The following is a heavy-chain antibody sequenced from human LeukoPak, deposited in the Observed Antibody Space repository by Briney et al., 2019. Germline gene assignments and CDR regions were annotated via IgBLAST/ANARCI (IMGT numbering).Heavy chain of an antibody. D-gene: IGHD3-22*01. CDR2: VSTSGST. CDR1: GGSISSYY. CDR3: ARVSHYYDSSGYYYVRAFDI. J-gene: IGHJ3*02. Sequence: SETLSLTCTVSGGSISSYYWSWIRQPAGKGLEWIGRVSTSGSTNYNPSLKSRVTMSVDTSNNQFSLKLSSVTAADTAVYYCARVSHYYDSSGYYYVRAFDIWGQGTMVTVSS. V-gene: IGHV4-4*07.